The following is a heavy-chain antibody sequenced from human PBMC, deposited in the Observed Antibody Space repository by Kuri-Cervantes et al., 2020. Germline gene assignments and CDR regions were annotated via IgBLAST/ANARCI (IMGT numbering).Heavy chain of an antibody. CDR1: GGSFSGYY. V-gene: IGHV4-34*01. CDR3: AREFCYYMDV. CDR2: IYYSGST. J-gene: IGHJ6*03. Sequence: SQTLSLTCAVYGGSFSGYYWSWIRQPPGKGLEWIGYIYYSGSTNYNPSLQSRVTISVNTSKNQFSLKLTSVTAADTAVYYCAREFCYYMDVWGKGTTVTVSS.